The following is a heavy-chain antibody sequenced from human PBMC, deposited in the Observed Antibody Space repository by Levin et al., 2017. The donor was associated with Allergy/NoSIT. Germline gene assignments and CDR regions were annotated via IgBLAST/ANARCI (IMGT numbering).Heavy chain of an antibody. J-gene: IGHJ6*02. Sequence: SETLSLTCAVSGDSISSSSYYWDWIRQPPGKGLEWIGSIYYSGDTYYNPSLKNRVTISLDMSRNHFSLKLTSVTAADTAVYYCARDSEYTSASGGMDVWGQGTTVTVSS. CDR3: ARDSEYTSASGGMDV. D-gene: IGHD6-19*01. V-gene: IGHV4-39*07. CDR2: IYYSGDT. CDR1: GDSISSSSYY.